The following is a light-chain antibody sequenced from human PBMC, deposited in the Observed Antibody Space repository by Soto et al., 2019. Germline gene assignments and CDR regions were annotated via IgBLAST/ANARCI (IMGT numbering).Light chain of an antibody. Sequence: QSALTQPRSVSGSLGQSVTISCTGTTSDVGASNYVSWYQHYPGKAPKLRLCDVNKRPSGVPDRFSASKSGNTASLTISGLQSDDEADYYCCSYAGTYTWVFGGGTKVTVL. CDR3: CSYAGTYTWV. J-gene: IGLJ2*01. CDR2: DVN. CDR1: TSDVGASNY. V-gene: IGLV2-11*01.